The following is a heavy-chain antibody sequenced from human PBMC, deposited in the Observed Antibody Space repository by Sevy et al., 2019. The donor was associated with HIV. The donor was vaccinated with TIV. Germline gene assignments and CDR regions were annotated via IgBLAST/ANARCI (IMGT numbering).Heavy chain of an antibody. CDR3: ARFSGGSKGTAFDY. CDR1: GFTVNTNY. V-gene: IGHV3-53*01. Sequence: GGSLRLSCTASGFTVNTNYMSWVRQAPEKGLEWVSVIYSGGSTYYADSVKGRFTISRDNSKNTVYLQMNSLRAEDTAVYYCARFSGGSKGTAFDYWGLGTLVTVSS. D-gene: IGHD2-15*01. CDR2: IYSGGST. J-gene: IGHJ4*02.